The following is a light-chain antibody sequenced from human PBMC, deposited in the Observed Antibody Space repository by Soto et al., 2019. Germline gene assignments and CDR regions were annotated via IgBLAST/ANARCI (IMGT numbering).Light chain of an antibody. CDR3: QQRYNWPPT. J-gene: IGKJ1*01. CDR1: QRVTKY. V-gene: IGKV3-11*01. CDR2: DAS. Sequence: EIVLTQSPATLSLSPGERATLSCRASQRVTKYLAWYRHKPGQAPRLLIYDASSRATGIPARFSGSGSGTDFTLTISSLEPEDFAVYYCQQRYNWPPTFGQGTKVEVK.